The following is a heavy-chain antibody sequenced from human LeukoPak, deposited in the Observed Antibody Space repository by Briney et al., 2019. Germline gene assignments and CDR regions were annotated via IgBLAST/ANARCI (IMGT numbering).Heavy chain of an antibody. D-gene: IGHD4-17*01. V-gene: IGHV3-23*01. J-gene: IGHJ4*02. CDR2: ISGSGGST. CDR1: GFTFDDYG. Sequence: GGSLRLSCAASGFTFDDYGMSWVRQAPGKGLEWVSAISGSGGSTYYADSVKGRFTISRDNSKNTLYLQMNSLRAEDTAVYYCAKSWKVTVTSYFDYWGQGTLVTVSS. CDR3: AKSWKVTVTSYFDY.